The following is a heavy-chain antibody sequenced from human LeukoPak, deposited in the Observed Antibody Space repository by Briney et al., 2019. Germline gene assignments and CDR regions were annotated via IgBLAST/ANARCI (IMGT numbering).Heavy chain of an antibody. Sequence: PGGSLRLSCAASGFNFSNYWMSWVRQAPGKGLVWVSRINSDGSSTSYADSVKGRFTISRDNAKNTLYLQMNSLRAEDTAVYYCAREGPGGYAFDIWGQGTMVTVSS. V-gene: IGHV3-74*01. J-gene: IGHJ3*02. CDR3: AREGPGGYAFDI. CDR2: INSDGSST. D-gene: IGHD1-14*01. CDR1: GFNFSNYW.